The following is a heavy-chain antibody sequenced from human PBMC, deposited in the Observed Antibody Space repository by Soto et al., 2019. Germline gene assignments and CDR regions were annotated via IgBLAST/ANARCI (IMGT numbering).Heavy chain of an antibody. Sequence: TGGSLRHSCAVSGFTFSSYWMSWFRQAPGKGLEWVANIKQDGSDKYYVDSVKGRFAISRDNAKNSLYLQMNSLRAEDTAVYYCAREGSGWYFELWGQGTMVTVSS. CDR3: AREGSGWYFEL. V-gene: IGHV3-7*05. CDR2: IKQDGSDK. D-gene: IGHD6-19*01. J-gene: IGHJ3*01. CDR1: GFTFSSYW.